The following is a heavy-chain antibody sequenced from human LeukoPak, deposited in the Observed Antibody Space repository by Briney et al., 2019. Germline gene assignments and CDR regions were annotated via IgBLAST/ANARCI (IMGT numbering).Heavy chain of an antibody. CDR2: ISADSATT. Sequence: PGGSLRPSCAASGFNFGSYSMTWVRQAPGKGLEWVSVISADSATTFYADSVKGRFTISRDNAKNTVLLQMSSLRAEDTALYYCARKSASGNYPLDYWGQGTLVTVSS. D-gene: IGHD3-10*01. CDR3: ARKSASGNYPLDY. CDR1: GFNFGSYS. J-gene: IGHJ4*02. V-gene: IGHV3-23*01.